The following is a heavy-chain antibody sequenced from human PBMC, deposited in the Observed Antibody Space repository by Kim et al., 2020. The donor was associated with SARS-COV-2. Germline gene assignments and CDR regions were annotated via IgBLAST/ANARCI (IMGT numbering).Heavy chain of an antibody. D-gene: IGHD3-10*01. CDR1: GGSISSYY. CDR2: IYYSGST. V-gene: IGHV4-59*13. Sequence: SETLSLTCTVSGGSISSYYWSWIRQPPGKGLEWIGYIYYSGSTNHNPSLMSRVTISVDTSKNQFSLKLSSVTAADTAVYYCARGVDYWGQGTLVTVSS. J-gene: IGHJ4*02. CDR3: ARGVDY.